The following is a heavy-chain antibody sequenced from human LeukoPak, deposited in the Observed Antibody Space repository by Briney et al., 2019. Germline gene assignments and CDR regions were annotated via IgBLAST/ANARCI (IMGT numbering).Heavy chain of an antibody. J-gene: IGHJ4*02. Sequence: SETLSLTCTVSGDSISRYYWSWIRQSPGKGLEWIGYIFYSGISNYNPSLKSRVTVSVDTSKNQVSLKLRPVTAADTAVYYCAGLFSGYDPFDYWGQGTLVAVSS. V-gene: IGHV4-59*03. CDR3: AGLFSGYDPFDY. D-gene: IGHD5-12*01. CDR1: GDSISRYY. CDR2: IFYSGIS.